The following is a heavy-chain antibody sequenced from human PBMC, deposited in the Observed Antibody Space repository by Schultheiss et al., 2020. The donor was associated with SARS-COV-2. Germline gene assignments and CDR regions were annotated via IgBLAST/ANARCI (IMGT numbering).Heavy chain of an antibody. D-gene: IGHD3-3*01. Sequence: GGSLRLSCAASGFAFSTYKMNWVRQAPGKGLEWLSYISSSSSYIYYADSVKGRFTISRDNAKNSLYLQMNSLRAEDTAIYYCAREGRTYEFWSGYPGEYWGQGTLVTVSS. J-gene: IGHJ4*02. CDR1: GFAFSTYK. V-gene: IGHV3-21*05. CDR3: AREGRTYEFWSGYPGEY. CDR2: ISSSSSYI.